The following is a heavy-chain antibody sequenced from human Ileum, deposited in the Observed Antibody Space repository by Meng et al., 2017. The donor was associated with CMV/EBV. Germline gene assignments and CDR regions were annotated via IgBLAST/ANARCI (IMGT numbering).Heavy chain of an antibody. Sequence: GGSLRLSCAASGFSFSSYAMSWVRQAPGKGLECVATITGSAANSYYADSVKGRFTISRDNSKNTLYLQMDSLSAEDTAIYYCAKDRICFGSACYTGGKLDTWGQGTRVT. J-gene: IGHJ5*02. D-gene: IGHD2-2*02. CDR2: ITGSAANS. CDR1: GFSFSSYA. V-gene: IGHV3-23*01. CDR3: AKDRICFGSACYTGGKLDT.